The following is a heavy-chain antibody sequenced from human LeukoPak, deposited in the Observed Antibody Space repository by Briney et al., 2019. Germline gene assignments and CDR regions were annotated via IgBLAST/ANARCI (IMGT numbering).Heavy chain of an antibody. V-gene: IGHV3-7*01. D-gene: IGHD3-10*01. Sequence: GGSLRLSCAAYGFTFSSYWMSWVRQAPGKGLEWVANIKQDGSEKYYVDSVKGRFTISRDNAKNSLYLQMNSLRAEDTAVYYCARDGSGSYYWFDPWGQGTLVTVSS. J-gene: IGHJ5*02. CDR3: ARDGSGSYYWFDP. CDR2: IKQDGSEK. CDR1: GFTFSSYW.